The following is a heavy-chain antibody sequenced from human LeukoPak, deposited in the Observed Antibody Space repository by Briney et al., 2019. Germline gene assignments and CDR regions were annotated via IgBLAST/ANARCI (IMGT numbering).Heavy chain of an antibody. D-gene: IGHD1-1*01. CDR1: GVTVSSKY. CDR3: AGGGDNYNDVAY. V-gene: IGHV3-53*01. J-gene: IGHJ4*02. Sequence: GGSLRLSCAVSGVTVSSKYMSWIRQAPGKGLEWLAVILSGDDTLYAASVKGRFIISRDNSKDTLYLEINSLRADDTAVYYCAGGGDNYNDVAYWGQGTLVTVSS. CDR2: ILSGDDT.